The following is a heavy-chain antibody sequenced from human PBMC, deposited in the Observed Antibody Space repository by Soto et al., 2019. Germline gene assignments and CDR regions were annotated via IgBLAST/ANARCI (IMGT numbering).Heavy chain of an antibody. J-gene: IGHJ4*02. V-gene: IGHV3-64*01. CDR1: GFTFSSYA. CDR3: ARTSQYYFDY. CDR2: ISSNGGYT. Sequence: EVQLVESGGGLVQPGGSLRLSCAASGFTFSSYAMYWVRQAPGKGLEYVSAISSNGGYTYYANSVKGRFTISRDNPQNTLYLQMGSLRAEDMAVYYCARTSQYYFDYWGQGTLVTVSS.